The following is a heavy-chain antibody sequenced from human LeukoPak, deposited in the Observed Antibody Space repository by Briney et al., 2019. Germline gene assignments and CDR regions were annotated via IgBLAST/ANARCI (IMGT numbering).Heavy chain of an antibody. CDR3: ASSRRGRDGYNLVDY. D-gene: IGHD5-24*01. Sequence: PGGSLRLSCAASGFIFSSYSMNWVRQAPGKGLEWVSSISSSSSYIDYADSVKGRFTISRDNAKNSLYLQMNSLRGEDTAVYYCASSRRGRDGYNLVDYWGQGPLVTVSS. CDR2: ISSSSSYI. CDR1: GFIFSSYS. V-gene: IGHV3-21*01. J-gene: IGHJ4*02.